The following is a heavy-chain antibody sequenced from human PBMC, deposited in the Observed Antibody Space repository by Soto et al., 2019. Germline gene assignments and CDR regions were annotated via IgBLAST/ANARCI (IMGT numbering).Heavy chain of an antibody. D-gene: IGHD1-26*01. CDR1: GFTFSDYY. V-gene: IGHV3-11*05. CDR2: ISSSSSYT. CDR3: ARVRVGATNDWFDP. Sequence: QVQLVESGGGLVKPGGSLRLSCAASGFTFSDYYMSWIRQAPGKGLEWVSYISSSSSYTNYADSVKGRFTISRDNAKNSLYLQMNSLRAEDTAVYYCARVRVGATNDWFDPWGQGTLVTVSS. J-gene: IGHJ5*02.